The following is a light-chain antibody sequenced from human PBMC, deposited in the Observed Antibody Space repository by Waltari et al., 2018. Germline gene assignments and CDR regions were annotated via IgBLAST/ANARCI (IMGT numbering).Light chain of an antibody. CDR2: LAS. CDR3: MQGLQIPWT. V-gene: IGKV2-28*01. J-gene: IGKJ1*01. Sequence: DIVMPQSPLSLPVTPGEPASISCRSSQSLLHSNGNTYLEWFLQRPGQSPQFLIFLASRRASGVPDRFSGYGSGTDFTLNISRVEAEDVGIYYCMQGLQIPWTFGQGTRADIK. CDR1: QSLLHSNGNTY.